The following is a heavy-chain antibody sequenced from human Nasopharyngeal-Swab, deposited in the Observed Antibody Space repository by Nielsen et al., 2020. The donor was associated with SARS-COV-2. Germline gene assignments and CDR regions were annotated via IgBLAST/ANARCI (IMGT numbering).Heavy chain of an antibody. J-gene: IGHJ4*02. Sequence: GSLRLSCVVSGFIFSRSAMTWVRQAPGKGLEWVSGISASGGSTYYADSVKGRFTISRDNSKNILYLQMNSPTVEDTAVYYCAKENQLTRFDYWGQGTLVTVSS. D-gene: IGHD1-14*01. CDR2: ISASGGST. CDR3: AKENQLTRFDY. CDR1: GFIFSRSA. V-gene: IGHV3-23*01.